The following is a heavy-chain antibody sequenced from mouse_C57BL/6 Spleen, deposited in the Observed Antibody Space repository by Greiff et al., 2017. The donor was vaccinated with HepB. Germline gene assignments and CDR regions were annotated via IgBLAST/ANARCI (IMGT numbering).Heavy chain of an antibody. CDR3: ARWRRETYYSNYRDY. J-gene: IGHJ2*01. D-gene: IGHD2-5*01. CDR2: ILPGSGST. CDR1: GYTFTGYW. V-gene: IGHV1-9*01. Sequence: QVQLKQSGAELMKPGASVKLSCKATGYTFTGYWIEWVKQRPGHGLEWIGEILPGSGSTNYNEKFKGKATFTADTSSNTAYMQLSSLTTEDSAIYYCARWRRETYYSNYRDYWGQGTTLTVSS.